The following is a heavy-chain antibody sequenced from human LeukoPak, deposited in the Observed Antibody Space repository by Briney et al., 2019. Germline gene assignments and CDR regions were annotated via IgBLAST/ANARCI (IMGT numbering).Heavy chain of an antibody. Sequence: GGSLRLSCAASGFTFSTYAMSWVRQAPGKGLEWVSTISDSGANTYYADSVRGRFTISRDNSKNTLYLQKNSLRADDTAIYYCAKSMSLQWRGFFDLWGRGTHVTVSS. J-gene: IGHJ2*01. D-gene: IGHD6-19*01. CDR1: GFTFSTYA. CDR3: AKSMSLQWRGFFDL. CDR2: ISDSGANT. V-gene: IGHV3-23*01.